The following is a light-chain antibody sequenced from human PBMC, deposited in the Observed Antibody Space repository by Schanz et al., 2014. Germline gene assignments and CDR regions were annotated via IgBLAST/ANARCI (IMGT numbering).Light chain of an antibody. Sequence: EIVLTQSPGTLSLSLGEGATLSCRASQSVSSSYLAWYQQTPGQAPRLLIYGASSRATGIPARFSGSGSGXXFTLTISRLEPEDCAVYYCQQYGSSPYTFGQGTKLEIK. CDR1: QSVSSSY. CDR2: GAS. V-gene: IGKV3-20*01. J-gene: IGKJ2*01. CDR3: QQYGSSPYT.